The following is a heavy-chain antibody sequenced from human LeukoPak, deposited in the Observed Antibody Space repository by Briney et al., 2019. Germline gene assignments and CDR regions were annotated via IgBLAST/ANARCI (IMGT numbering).Heavy chain of an antibody. V-gene: IGHV3-23*01. Sequence: GGSLRLSCAASGFTFSSYAMSWVHQAPGKGLEWVSAISGSGGSTYYADSVKGRFTISRDNSKNTLYLQMNSLRAEDTAVYYCAKEGEGLWFGELFSYYFDYWGQGTLVTVSS. D-gene: IGHD3-10*01. CDR1: GFTFSSYA. J-gene: IGHJ4*02. CDR2: ISGSGGST. CDR3: AKEGEGLWFGELFSYYFDY.